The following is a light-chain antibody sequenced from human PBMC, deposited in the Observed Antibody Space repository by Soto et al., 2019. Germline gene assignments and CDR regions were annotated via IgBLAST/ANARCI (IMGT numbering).Light chain of an antibody. Sequence: DIVMTQSPVTLSVSPGDRATLSCRASQSVGHNLAWFQQKPGQAPRLLIYGASAGATGIPDRFSGSGFGTEFTQTISSLQSEDLAVYYCQKYNYWPRTFGQGTKVE. V-gene: IGKV3-15*01. CDR2: GAS. CDR3: QKYNYWPRT. J-gene: IGKJ1*01. CDR1: QSVGHN.